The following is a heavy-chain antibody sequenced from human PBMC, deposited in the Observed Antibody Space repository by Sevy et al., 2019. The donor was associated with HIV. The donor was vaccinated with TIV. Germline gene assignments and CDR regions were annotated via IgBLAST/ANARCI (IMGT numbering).Heavy chain of an antibody. D-gene: IGHD3-22*01. CDR3: ARAIVVVPSLDY. V-gene: IGHV3-30-3*01. Sequence: LSLTCAASGFTFSSYAMHWVRQAPGKGLEWVAVISYDGSNKYYADSVKGRFTISRDNSKNTLYLQMNSLRAEDTAVYYCARAIVVVPSLDYWGQGTLVTVSS. CDR2: ISYDGSNK. J-gene: IGHJ4*02. CDR1: GFTFSSYA.